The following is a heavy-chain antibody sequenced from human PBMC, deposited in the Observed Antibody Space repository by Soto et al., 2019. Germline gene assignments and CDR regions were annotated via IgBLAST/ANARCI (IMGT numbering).Heavy chain of an antibody. J-gene: IGHJ4*01. CDR2: IRSEAYGGTP. CDR3: STRPRSRRGSPFTC. CDR1: GFTFREYA. Sequence: GGSLRLSCSGSGFTFREYALIWFRQTPGKGLECVGFIRSEAYGGTPDYAASVQGRFTISRDDFRGVAYLQMDSLRSEDTGVYYCSTRPRSRRGSPFTCWGQGTPVPVSS. V-gene: IGHV3-49*03. D-gene: IGHD3-10*01.